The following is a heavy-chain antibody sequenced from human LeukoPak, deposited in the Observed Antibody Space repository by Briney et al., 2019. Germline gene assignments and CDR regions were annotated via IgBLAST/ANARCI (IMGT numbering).Heavy chain of an antibody. CDR1: GYTFTGYY. J-gene: IGHJ4*02. CDR2: INPNSGGT. CDR3: AREVEDGNYYDSSGYFDY. V-gene: IGHV1-2*02. D-gene: IGHD3-22*01. Sequence: GASVKVSCKASGYTFTGYYMHWVRQAPGQGLEWMGWINPNSGGTNYAQKFQGRVTMTRDTSISTAYMELSRLRSDDTAVYYCAREVEDGNYYDSSGYFDYWGQGTLVTVSS.